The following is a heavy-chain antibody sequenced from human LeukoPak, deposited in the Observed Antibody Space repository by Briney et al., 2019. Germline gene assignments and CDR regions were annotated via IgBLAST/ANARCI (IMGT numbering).Heavy chain of an antibody. CDR3: ARWNLVGGDGRDAFDI. Sequence: SETLSLTCAVYGGSFSGYYWSWIRQPAGKGLEWIGEINHSGSTNYNPSLKSRVTISVDTSKNQFSLKLSSVTAADTAVYYWARWNLVGGDGRDAFDIWGQGTMVTVSS. D-gene: IGHD2-21*02. CDR2: INHSGST. V-gene: IGHV4-34*01. CDR1: GGSFSGYY. J-gene: IGHJ3*02.